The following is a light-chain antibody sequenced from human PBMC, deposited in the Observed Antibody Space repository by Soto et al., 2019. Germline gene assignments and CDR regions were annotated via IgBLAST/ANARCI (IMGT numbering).Light chain of an antibody. Sequence: QSALTQPASVSGSPGQSITISCTGTSSDVGGYNYVSWYQQHPGKAPKVLIYEVSARPSGVSNRFSGSKSGNTASLTISGLQAEDEADYYCSSYTSSSSAIFGGGTKLTVL. CDR3: SSYTSSSSAI. CDR1: SSDVGGYNY. CDR2: EVS. J-gene: IGLJ2*01. V-gene: IGLV2-14*01.